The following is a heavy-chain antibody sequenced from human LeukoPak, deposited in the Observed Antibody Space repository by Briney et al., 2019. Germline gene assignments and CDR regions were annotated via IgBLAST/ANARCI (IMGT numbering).Heavy chain of an antibody. CDR2: IKQDGSER. Sequence: PGGSLRLSCAASGFTFSNYWLSWVRQAPGKGLEWVANIKQDGSERYYVDSVKGRFIVSRDNAKNSLYLQMNSLRAEDTAVYYCARKEWSYDAFDIWGQGTMVTVSS. J-gene: IGHJ3*02. CDR1: GFTFSNYW. D-gene: IGHD3-3*01. CDR3: ARKEWSYDAFDI. V-gene: IGHV3-7*01.